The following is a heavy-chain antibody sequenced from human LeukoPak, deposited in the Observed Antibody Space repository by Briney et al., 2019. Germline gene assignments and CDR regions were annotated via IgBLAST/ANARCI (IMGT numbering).Heavy chain of an antibody. CDR3: ARDPAGAGQGYFDN. Sequence: ASVKVSCKASGYTFITYGISWVRQAPGQGLEWTGWISAYNGNINYAQKLQGRVTMTTDTSTSTVYMELRSLRSDDTAVYYCARDPAGAGQGYFDNWGQGTLVTVSS. V-gene: IGHV1-18*01. D-gene: IGHD6-13*01. J-gene: IGHJ4*02. CDR2: ISAYNGNI. CDR1: GYTFITYG.